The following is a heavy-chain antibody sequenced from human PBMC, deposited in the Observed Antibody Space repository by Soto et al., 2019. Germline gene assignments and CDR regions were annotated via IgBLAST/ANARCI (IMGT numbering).Heavy chain of an antibody. CDR2: MNGNSGRT. D-gene: IGHD5-18*01. J-gene: IGHJ4*02. CDR3: VREEAVGTAMVYFDY. CDR1: GYTFTGYY. Sequence: QVQLVQSGAEVKKPGASVKVSCKASGYTFTGYYMHWVRQAPGQGLEWMAWMNGNSGRTNYAQKFQGWVNVTRDTSISTAYMELSRLKSDDTAVYYCVREEAVGTAMVYFDYWGQGTLVTVSS. V-gene: IGHV1-2*04.